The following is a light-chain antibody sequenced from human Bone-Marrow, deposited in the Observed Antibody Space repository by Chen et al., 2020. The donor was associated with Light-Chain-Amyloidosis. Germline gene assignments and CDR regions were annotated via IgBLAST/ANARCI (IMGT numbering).Light chain of an antibody. CDR1: NIGSTS. Sequence: SYVLTQPSSVSVAPGQTATLACGGNNIGSTSVHCYQQTPGQAPLLVVYDDSDRPSGIPERLSGSNSGNTATLTISRVEAGDEADYYCQVWDRSRDRPVFGGGTKLTVL. V-gene: IGLV3-21*02. CDR2: DDS. J-gene: IGLJ3*02. CDR3: QVWDRSRDRPV.